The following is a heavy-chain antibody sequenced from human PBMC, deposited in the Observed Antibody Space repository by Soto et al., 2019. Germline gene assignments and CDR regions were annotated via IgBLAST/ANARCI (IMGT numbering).Heavy chain of an antibody. D-gene: IGHD2-2*01. Sequence: PGGSLRLSCTASGFTFSTYWMSWVRQAPGKGLEWVANIKKDGSEKYYVDSVKGRFTISRDNAKNSLYLQMNSLRAEDTAVYYCTRPESRYCITTSCPIDCWGQGTLVTVSS. CDR1: GFTFSTYW. CDR3: TRPESRYCITTSCPIDC. V-gene: IGHV3-7*01. CDR2: IKKDGSEK. J-gene: IGHJ4*02.